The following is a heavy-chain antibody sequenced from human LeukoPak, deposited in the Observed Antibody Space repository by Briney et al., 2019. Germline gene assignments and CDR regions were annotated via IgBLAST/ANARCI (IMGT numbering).Heavy chain of an antibody. CDR1: GYTFTSYY. CDR3: ARGRPIQGWFDP. CDR2: INPSGGST. J-gene: IGHJ5*02. V-gene: IGHV1-46*01. Sequence: ASVKVSCKASGYTFTSYYMHWVRQAPGQGLEWMGIINPSGGSTSYAQKCQGRVTMTRDMYTSTVYMELSSLRSEDTAVYYCARGRPIQGWFDPWGQGTLVTVSS.